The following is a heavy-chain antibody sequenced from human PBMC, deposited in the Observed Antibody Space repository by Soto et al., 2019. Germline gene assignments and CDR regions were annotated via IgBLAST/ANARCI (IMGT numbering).Heavy chain of an antibody. D-gene: IGHD4-17*01. CDR3: ASVPTPTIGDYSNWFDP. CDR2: ISAYNGNT. Sequence: QVQLVQSGAEVKKPGASVKVSCKASGYTFTSYGISWVRQAPGQGLEWMGWISAYNGNTNYAQKLQGRVTMTTDTSTSTAYMELRSLRSDDTAVYYCASVPTPTIGDYSNWFDPWGQGTLVTVSS. V-gene: IGHV1-18*01. CDR1: GYTFTSYG. J-gene: IGHJ5*02.